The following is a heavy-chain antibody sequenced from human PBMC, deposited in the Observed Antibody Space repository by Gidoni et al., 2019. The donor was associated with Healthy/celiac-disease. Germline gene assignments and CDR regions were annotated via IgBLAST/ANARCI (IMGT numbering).Heavy chain of an antibody. D-gene: IGHD6-19*01. CDR2: SSGSGGST. CDR1: GFTFSSYA. Sequence: EVQLLESGGGLVQPGGYLRLSCAASGFTFSSYALSWVRQAPGKGLEWVSASSGSGGSTYYADSVKGRFTISRDNSKNTLYLQMNSLRAEDTAVYYCAKDRSQWLVWGNWFDPWGQGTLVTVSS. CDR3: AKDRSQWLVWGNWFDP. V-gene: IGHV3-23*01. J-gene: IGHJ5*02.